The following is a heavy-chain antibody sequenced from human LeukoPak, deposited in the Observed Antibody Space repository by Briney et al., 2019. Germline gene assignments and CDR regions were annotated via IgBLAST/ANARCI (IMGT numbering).Heavy chain of an antibody. CDR3: ARTSPKNGAFDI. Sequence: PSETLSLTCTVSGGSISSYYWSWIRQPAGKGLEWIGRIYPSGSTNYNPSLNSRVTMSVDTSKNQFSLKLSSLTATDTAVYYCARTSPKNGAFDIWGQGTMVTVSS. CDR2: IYPSGST. D-gene: IGHD2-8*01. V-gene: IGHV4-4*07. J-gene: IGHJ3*02. CDR1: GGSISSYY.